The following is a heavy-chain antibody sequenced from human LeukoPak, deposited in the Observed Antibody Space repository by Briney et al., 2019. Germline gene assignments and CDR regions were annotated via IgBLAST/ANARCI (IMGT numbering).Heavy chain of an antibody. CDR1: GGSISSYY. Sequence: PSETLSLTCTVSGGSISSYYWSWIRQPPGKGLEWIGYIYYSGSTNYNPSLKSRVTISVDTSKNQFSLKLSSVTAADTAVYYCARGLIAARNWFDPWGQGTLVTVSS. CDR3: ARGLIAARNWFDP. J-gene: IGHJ5*02. CDR2: IYYSGST. D-gene: IGHD6-6*01. V-gene: IGHV4-59*01.